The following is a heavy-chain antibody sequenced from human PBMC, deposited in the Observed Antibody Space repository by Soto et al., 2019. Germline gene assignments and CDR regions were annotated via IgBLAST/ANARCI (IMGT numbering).Heavy chain of an antibody. Sequence: EVQLVQSGAEVKKPGESLKISCKASGYNFATSWIGWVRQMPGKGLEWVGIIYPSDSDTRYKPSFQGQVTISADKSINTAYLQWSSLKTSDTAMYFCARHGGNFDWGQGTLVTVSS. CDR1: GYNFATSW. CDR3: ARHGGNFD. D-gene: IGHD2-21*02. CDR2: IYPSDSDT. V-gene: IGHV5-51*01. J-gene: IGHJ4*02.